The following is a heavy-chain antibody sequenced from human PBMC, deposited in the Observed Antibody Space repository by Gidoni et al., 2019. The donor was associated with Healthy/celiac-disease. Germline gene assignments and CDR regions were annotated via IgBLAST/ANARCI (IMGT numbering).Heavy chain of an antibody. Sequence: QVQLVESGGGVVQPGRSLRLSCAASGFTFSSYGMHWVRQAPGKGLEWVAVIWYDGSNKYNSDSVKGRFTISRDNSKNTLYLQMNSLRAEDTAVYYCARDRGSGSYYFDYWGQGTLVTVSS. J-gene: IGHJ4*02. D-gene: IGHD6-19*01. CDR2: IWYDGSNK. CDR1: GFTFSSYG. V-gene: IGHV3-33*01. CDR3: ARDRGSGSYYFDY.